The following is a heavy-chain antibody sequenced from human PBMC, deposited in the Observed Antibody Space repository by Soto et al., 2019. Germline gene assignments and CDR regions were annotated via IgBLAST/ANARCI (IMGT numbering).Heavy chain of an antibody. J-gene: IGHJ3*02. CDR1: GYTFTSYY. Sequence: QVQLVQSGAEVKKPGASVKVSCKASGYTFTSYYMHWVRQAPGQGLEWMGIINPSGGSTSYAQKFQGRVTMTRDTSTSTVYMELSSLRSEDTAVYYCARDLEMATIRNAFDIWGQGTMVTVSS. CDR3: ARDLEMATIRNAFDI. V-gene: IGHV1-46*01. CDR2: INPSGGST. D-gene: IGHD5-12*01.